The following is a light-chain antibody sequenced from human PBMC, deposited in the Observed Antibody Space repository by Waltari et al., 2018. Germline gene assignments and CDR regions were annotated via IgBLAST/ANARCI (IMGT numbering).Light chain of an antibody. CDR3: CSYAGSSTWV. Sequence: QSALTQPASVSGSPGQSITISCTGTSSDVRSYNLVSWYQQHPGKAPKVMIYEGSKRPSGVSNRFSGSKSGNTASLTISGLQAEDEADYYCCSYAGSSTWVFGGGTKLTVL. J-gene: IGLJ3*02. CDR2: EGS. V-gene: IGLV2-23*01. CDR1: SSDVRSYNL.